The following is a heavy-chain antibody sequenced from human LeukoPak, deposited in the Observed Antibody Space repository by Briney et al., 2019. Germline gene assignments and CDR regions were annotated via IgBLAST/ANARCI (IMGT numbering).Heavy chain of an antibody. V-gene: IGHV3-48*03. D-gene: IGHD1-26*01. CDR3: ARVNRGSYSDASDV. CDR2: ISGSGNSI. Sequence: GGSLSLSCAASGFTFSSYEMNWVRQAPGKGLEWVSYISGSGNSIYYADSVKGRFTISRDNANYSLYLQMNSLRAEDTAVYYCARVNRGSYSDASDVWGQGTMVTVSS. CDR1: GFTFSSYE. J-gene: IGHJ3*01.